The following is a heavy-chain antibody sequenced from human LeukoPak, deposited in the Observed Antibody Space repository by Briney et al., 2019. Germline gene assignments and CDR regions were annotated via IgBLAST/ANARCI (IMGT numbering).Heavy chain of an antibody. CDR3: ATTPLAAAGTFDY. CDR1: DGSISSSSYY. CDR2: IYYSGST. V-gene: IGHV4-39*01. D-gene: IGHD6-13*01. Sequence: SETLSLTCTVSDGSISSSSYYWGWIRQPPGKGLEWIGSIYYSGSTYYNPSLKSRVTISVDTSKNQFSLKLSSVTAADTAVYYCATTPLAAAGTFDYWGQGTLVTVSS. J-gene: IGHJ4*02.